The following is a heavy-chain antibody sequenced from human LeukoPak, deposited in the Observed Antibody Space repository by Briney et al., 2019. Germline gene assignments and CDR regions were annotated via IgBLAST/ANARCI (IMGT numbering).Heavy chain of an antibody. CDR1: GYSISSGYY. CDR2: IYHSGST. J-gene: IGHJ6*03. Sequence: SETLSLTCTVSGYSISSGYYWGWIRQPPGKGLEWIGSIYHSGSTYYNPSLKSRVTISVDTSKNQFSLKLSSVTAADTAVYYCARVRGQQYSNYYYYYMDVWGKGTTVTISS. V-gene: IGHV4-38-2*02. D-gene: IGHD6-6*01. CDR3: ARVRGQQYSNYYYYYMDV.